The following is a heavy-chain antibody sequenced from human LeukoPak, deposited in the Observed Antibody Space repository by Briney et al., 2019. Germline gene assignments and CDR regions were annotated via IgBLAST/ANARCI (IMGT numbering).Heavy chain of an antibody. Sequence: SETLSLTCTVSGGSISSSSYYWGWIRQPPGKGLEWIGYIYYSGSTNYNPSLKTLVTISGDASKNQFSLKLSSVTASATAVYYCARHTNDINSYGCYYGMDVWGQGITVTVSS. CDR1: GGSISSSSYY. V-gene: IGHV4-61*05. J-gene: IGHJ6*02. CDR2: IYYSGST. D-gene: IGHD5-18*01. CDR3: ARHTNDINSYGCYYGMDV.